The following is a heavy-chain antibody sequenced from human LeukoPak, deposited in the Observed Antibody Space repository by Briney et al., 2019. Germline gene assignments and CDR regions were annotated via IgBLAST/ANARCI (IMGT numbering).Heavy chain of an antibody. D-gene: IGHD3-10*01. V-gene: IGHV3-48*03. CDR2: ISSSGSTI. CDR1: GFTFSSYE. J-gene: IGHJ5*02. Sequence: PGGSLRLSCAASGFTFSSYEMNWVRQAPGKGLEWVSYISSSGSTIYYADSVKGRFTISRDNAKNSLYLQMNSLRAEDTALYYCAKGSYGSGSYGWFDPWGQGTLVTVSS. CDR3: AKGSYGSGSYGWFDP.